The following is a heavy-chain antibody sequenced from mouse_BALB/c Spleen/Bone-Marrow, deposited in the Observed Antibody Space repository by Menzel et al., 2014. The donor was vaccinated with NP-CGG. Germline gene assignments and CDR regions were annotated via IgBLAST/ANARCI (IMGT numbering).Heavy chain of an antibody. CDR1: GYTFTNYW. CDR2: INPSTGNT. CDR3: ARGNYEAMDY. J-gene: IGHJ4*01. D-gene: IGHD2-1*01. V-gene: IGHV1-7*01. Sequence: QVQLQQSGAELAKPGASVKMSCKASGYTFTNYWMHWVKQRPGQGLEWIGYINPSTGNTEYNQKFKDKATLTADKPSNTAFMQLSSLTSGDSAVYFCARGNYEAMDYWDQGTSVTVSS.